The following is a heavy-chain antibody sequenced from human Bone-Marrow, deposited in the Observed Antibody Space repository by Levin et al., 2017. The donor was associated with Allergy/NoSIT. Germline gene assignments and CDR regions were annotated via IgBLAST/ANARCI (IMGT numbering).Heavy chain of an antibody. CDR1: GPSFRNFA. CDR3: TWGGNPAHYYYYGMDV. J-gene: IGHJ6*02. CDR2: ISNDGRNQ. Sequence: GESLKISCAASGPSFRNFAMNWVRQAPGKGLEWLTIISNDGRNQYYADSVKGRFTISRDNSQNMLYLQMNSLTIEDTAVYFCTWGGNPAHYYYYGMDVWGQGTTVTVSS. V-gene: IGHV3-30*04. D-gene: IGHD4-23*01.